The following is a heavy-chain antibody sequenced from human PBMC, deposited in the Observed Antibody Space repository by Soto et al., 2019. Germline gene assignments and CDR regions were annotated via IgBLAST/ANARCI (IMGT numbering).Heavy chain of an antibody. D-gene: IGHD3-10*01. V-gene: IGHV3-53*01. J-gene: IGHJ2*01. Sequence: PGGSLRLSCAASGFTVSSDYMSWVRQAPGKGLEWVSVIYSGGSTYYADSVKGRFTISRDNSKNTLYLQMNSLRAEDTAVYYRARVKVRVYWYFDLWGRGTLVTVSS. CDR1: GFTVSSDY. CDR2: IYSGGST. CDR3: ARVKVRVYWYFDL.